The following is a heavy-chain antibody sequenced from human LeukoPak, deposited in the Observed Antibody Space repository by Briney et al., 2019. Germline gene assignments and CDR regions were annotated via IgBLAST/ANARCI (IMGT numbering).Heavy chain of an antibody. CDR3: ARDEVLLWFGPFT. J-gene: IGHJ5*02. Sequence: SETLSLTCTVSGGSISSSSYYWGWIRQPPGKGLEWIGSIYYSGSTYYNPSLKSQVTISVDTSKNQFSLKLSSVTAADTAVYYCARDEVLLWFGPFTWGQGTLVTVSS. D-gene: IGHD3-10*01. CDR2: IYYSGST. CDR1: GGSISSSSYY. V-gene: IGHV4-39*07.